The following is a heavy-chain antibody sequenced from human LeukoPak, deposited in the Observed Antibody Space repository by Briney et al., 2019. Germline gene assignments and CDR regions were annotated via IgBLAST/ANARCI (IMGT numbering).Heavy chain of an antibody. J-gene: IGHJ4*02. Sequence: ASVKVSCKASGYTFSNFGINWVRQAPGQGLEWMGWISGNDDNPNYEQKFQGRFALTTDSSTITAYMELRNLRSDDTAVYFCARDGTSTDDYWGQGTLVTVSS. V-gene: IGHV1-18*01. CDR1: GYTFSNFG. CDR3: ARDGTSTDDY. CDR2: ISGNDDNP. D-gene: IGHD4-17*01.